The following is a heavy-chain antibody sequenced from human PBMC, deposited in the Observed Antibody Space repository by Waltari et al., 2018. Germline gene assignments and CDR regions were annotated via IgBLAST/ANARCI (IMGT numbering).Heavy chain of an antibody. CDR1: GYTFTSYA. D-gene: IGHD3-10*01. J-gene: IGHJ4*02. CDR3: ARDRVTMVRGAITSPCY. Sequence: QVQLVQSGAEVKKPGASVKVSCKASGYTFTSYAMHWVRQAPGQRLEWMGWINAGNGNTKYSQKFQGRVTITRDTSASTAYMELSSLRSEDTAVYYCARDRVTMVRGAITSPCYWGQGTLVTVSS. CDR2: INAGNGNT. V-gene: IGHV1-3*01.